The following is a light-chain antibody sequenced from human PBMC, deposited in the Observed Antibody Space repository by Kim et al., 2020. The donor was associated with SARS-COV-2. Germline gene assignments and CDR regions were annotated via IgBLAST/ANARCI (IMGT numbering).Light chain of an antibody. CDR2: DVT. V-gene: IGLV2-14*03. J-gene: IGLJ3*02. Sequence: QSALTQPASVSGSPEQSITISCTGTSTDVGGYNFVSWYQRHPGRPPQLMIYDVTERPSGVSNRFSGSKAGNTASLTISGLQPEDEADYFCSSFTSNSNLALFGGGTQLTVL. CDR3: SSFTSNSNLAL. CDR1: STDVGGYNF.